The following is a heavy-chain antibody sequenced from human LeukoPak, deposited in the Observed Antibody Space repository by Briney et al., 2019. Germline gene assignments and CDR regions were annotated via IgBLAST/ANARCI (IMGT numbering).Heavy chain of an antibody. CDR3: ARDHDSSGYYSGSYFDY. CDR2: IIPILGIA. Sequence: SVKVSCKASGGTFSSYAISWVRQAPGQGLEWMGRIIPILGIANYAQKFQGRVTITADKSTSTAYMELSSLRSEDTAMYYCARDHDSSGYYSGSYFDYWGQGTLVTVSS. V-gene: IGHV1-69*04. J-gene: IGHJ4*02. CDR1: GGTFSSYA. D-gene: IGHD3-22*01.